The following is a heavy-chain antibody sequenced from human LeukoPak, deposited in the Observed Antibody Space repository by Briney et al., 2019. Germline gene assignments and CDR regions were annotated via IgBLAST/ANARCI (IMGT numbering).Heavy chain of an antibody. CDR3: ARDGWYYSGSGSYYFDY. CDR2: INRDGSST. Sequence: GGSLRLSCSASGFTVSSNYMSWVRQAPGKGLEWVSRINRDGSSTRYADCVKGRFTISRDNTKNTLYLQMNSLRAEDTAVYYCARDGWYYSGSGSYYFDYRGQGNLVTVSS. CDR1: GFTVSSNY. D-gene: IGHD3-10*01. J-gene: IGHJ4*02. V-gene: IGHV3-74*01.